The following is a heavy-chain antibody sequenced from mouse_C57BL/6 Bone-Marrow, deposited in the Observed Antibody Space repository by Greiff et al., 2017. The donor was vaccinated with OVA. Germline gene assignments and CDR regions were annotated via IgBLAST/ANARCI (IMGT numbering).Heavy chain of an antibody. D-gene: IGHD2-2*01. CDR2: IYPGSGST. J-gene: IGHJ3*01. Sequence: QVQLQQPGAELVKPGASVKMSCKASGYTFTSYWITWVKQRPGQGLEWIGDIYPGSGSTNYNEKFTSKATLTVDTSSSTAYMQLSSLTSEDSAVYYCARGDGGLTWFAYWGQGTLVTVSA. CDR1: GYTFTSYW. CDR3: ARGDGGLTWFAY. V-gene: IGHV1-55*01.